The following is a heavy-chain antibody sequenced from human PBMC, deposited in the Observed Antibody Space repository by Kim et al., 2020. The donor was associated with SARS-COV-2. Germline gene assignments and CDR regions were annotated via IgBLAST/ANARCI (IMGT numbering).Heavy chain of an antibody. CDR2: IKSKTDGGTT. V-gene: IGHV3-15*01. Sequence: GGSLRLSCAASGFTFSNAWMSWVRQAPGKGLEWVGRIKSKTDGGTTDYAAPVKGRFTISRDDSKNTLYLQMNSLKTEDTAVYYCTTGYSGYDDAFDIWGQGTMVTVSS. D-gene: IGHD5-12*01. J-gene: IGHJ3*02. CDR1: GFTFSNAW. CDR3: TTGYSGYDDAFDI.